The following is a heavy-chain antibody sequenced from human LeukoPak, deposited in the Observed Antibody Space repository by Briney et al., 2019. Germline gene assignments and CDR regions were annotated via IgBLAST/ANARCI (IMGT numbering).Heavy chain of an antibody. J-gene: IGHJ4*02. Sequence: GSLRLSCVASGFTFSSYAMSWVRQAPGKGLEWVSVISGSGGSTYHADSVKGRFTISRDNSKNTLSLQMNSLRAEDTAVYYCAKTGRGTTTFHYFDYWGQGTLVTVSS. CDR3: AKTGRGTTTFHYFDY. D-gene: IGHD1-26*01. V-gene: IGHV3-23*01. CDR1: GFTFSSYA. CDR2: ISGSGGST.